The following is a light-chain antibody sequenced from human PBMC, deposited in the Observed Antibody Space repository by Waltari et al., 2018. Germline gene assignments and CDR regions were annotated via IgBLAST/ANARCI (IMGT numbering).Light chain of an antibody. Sequence: QSALTQPPSASGSPGQSVTISCTGTSSDVGGYNYVSWYQQHPGKAPKLMIYEVNKRPSGVPDRCSGSKSGNTASLTVSGLQPEDDADYYCTSYAGNSNTYVFGTGTKVTVL. CDR2: EVN. CDR1: SSDVGGYNY. V-gene: IGLV2-8*01. CDR3: TSYAGNSNTYV. J-gene: IGLJ1*01.